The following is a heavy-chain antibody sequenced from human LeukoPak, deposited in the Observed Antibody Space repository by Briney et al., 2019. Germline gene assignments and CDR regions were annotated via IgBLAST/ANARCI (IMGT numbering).Heavy chain of an antibody. CDR1: GHSISSNYY. D-gene: IGHD3-3*01. J-gene: IGHJ4*02. V-gene: IGHV4-38-2*02. CDR2: ISHSGST. Sequence: SETLSLTWSISGHSISSNYYWGWIRQPPGKGLEWIGSISHSGSTYYNPSLKSRLTISVDTSKNQLSLKLRSVIAADTAIYYCTRGTYYDFWSGYYSDYWGQGTLVAVP. CDR3: TRGTYYDFWSGYYSDY.